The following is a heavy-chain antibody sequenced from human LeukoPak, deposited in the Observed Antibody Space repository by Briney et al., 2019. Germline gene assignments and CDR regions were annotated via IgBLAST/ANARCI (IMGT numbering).Heavy chain of an antibody. V-gene: IGHV4-4*07. D-gene: IGHD4-17*01. Sequence: SETLSLTCAVYGGSFSGYYWSWIRQPAGEGLEWIGRLHTSGSTHYNPSLKSRVTMSVDTSKNQFSLKLSSVTAADTAVYYCARDFGYGDYFFDDWGQGTLVTVSS. CDR3: ARDFGYGDYFFDD. J-gene: IGHJ4*02. CDR1: GGSFSGYY. CDR2: LHTSGST.